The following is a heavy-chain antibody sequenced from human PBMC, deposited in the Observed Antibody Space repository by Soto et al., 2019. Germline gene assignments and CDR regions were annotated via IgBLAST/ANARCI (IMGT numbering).Heavy chain of an antibody. CDR3: VKGLSLGITIFGPPRRDYYYGMDV. CDR2: ISSNGGST. CDR1: GFXFSSYA. V-gene: IGHV3-64D*08. Sequence: GGSLXLSCSASGFXFSSYAMHWVRQAPGKGLEYVSAISSNGGSTYYADSVKGRFTISRDNSKNTLYLQMSSLRAEDTAVYYCVKGLSLGITIFGPPRRDYYYGMDVWGQGTTVTVSS. J-gene: IGHJ6*02. D-gene: IGHD3-3*01.